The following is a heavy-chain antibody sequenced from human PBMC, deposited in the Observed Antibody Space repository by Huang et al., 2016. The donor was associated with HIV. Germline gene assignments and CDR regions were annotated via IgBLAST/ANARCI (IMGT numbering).Heavy chain of an antibody. Sequence: QVQLKQWGAGLLKSSETLSLTCAVYGGAFRGSSWTWIRQFPEKGLEWIGDINHNGKIIYNPSLSARVTSSTDTSKNHFSLHLTSVTAADTALYYCARGFNYYASDNLGVYYFDSWGLGTLVTVSP. CDR1: GGAFRGSS. D-gene: IGHD3-10*01. V-gene: IGHV4-34*02. CDR2: INHNGKI. CDR3: ARGFNYYASDNLGVYYFDS. J-gene: IGHJ4*02.